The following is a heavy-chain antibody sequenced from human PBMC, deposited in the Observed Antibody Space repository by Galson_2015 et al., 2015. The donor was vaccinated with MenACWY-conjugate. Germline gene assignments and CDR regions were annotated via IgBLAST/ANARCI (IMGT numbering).Heavy chain of an antibody. CDR1: GFTLSHYW. D-gene: IGHD2-21*01. CDR3: ARPVRNRLTIAVPYYFDH. Sequence: SLRLSCAASGFTLSHYWMSWVHQAPGKGLEWVATIREDGSETFHVDSVKDRFTISRDNVQNSLHLQMNSLRVEDTAVYYCARPVRNRLTIAVPYYFDHWGQGTLVAVAS. J-gene: IGHJ4*02. V-gene: IGHV3-7*03. CDR2: IREDGSET.